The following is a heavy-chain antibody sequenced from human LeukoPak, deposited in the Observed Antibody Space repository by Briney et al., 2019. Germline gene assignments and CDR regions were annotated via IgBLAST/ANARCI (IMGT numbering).Heavy chain of an antibody. D-gene: IGHD3-10*01. Sequence: GGSLRLSCAASRFNVNNYWMHWVHQAPGKGLVWVSRINEDGRVTSYATSVRGRFTIFRDSVENTLHLQMNSLRAEDTAVYYCVKDFGGELDSWGQGTLVTVSS. CDR3: VKDFGGELDS. CDR1: RFNVNNYW. CDR2: INEDGRVT. J-gene: IGHJ5*01. V-gene: IGHV3-74*01.